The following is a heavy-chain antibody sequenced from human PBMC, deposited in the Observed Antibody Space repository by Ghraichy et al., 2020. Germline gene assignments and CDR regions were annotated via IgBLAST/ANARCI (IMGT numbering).Heavy chain of an antibody. CDR1: GDSISSYS. D-gene: IGHD1-26*01. CDR3: ATGILGADYFFDY. Sequence: SEPLSLTCTVSGDSISSYSWSWIRQPPGKGLEWIGYIYYSGSTKYNPSLKSRVTISADTSKNQVYLTVRSVTAADTAVYYCATGILGADYFFDYWGQGSLVTVSS. J-gene: IGHJ4*02. V-gene: IGHV4-59*01. CDR2: IYYSGST.